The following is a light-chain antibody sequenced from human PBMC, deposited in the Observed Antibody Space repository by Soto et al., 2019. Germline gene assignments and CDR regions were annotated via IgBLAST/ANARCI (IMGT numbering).Light chain of an antibody. CDR3: LQHNTYPRA. V-gene: IGKV1-17*01. Sequence: DIQMTQSPASLSASVGDRVTITCRASQDIRSDLGWYQQKPGRAPKRLMFAASRLQSGVPSRFSGRGSGTEFTRTISSLQPEDFATYYCLQHNTYPRAFGQGTKVEMK. CDR2: AAS. CDR1: QDIRSD. J-gene: IGKJ1*01.